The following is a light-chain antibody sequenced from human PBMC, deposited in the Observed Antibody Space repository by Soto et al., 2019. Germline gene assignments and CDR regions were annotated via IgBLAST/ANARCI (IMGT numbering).Light chain of an antibody. CDR1: LGIYNY. CDR3: SSYTLTTTL. CDR2: EVN. V-gene: IGLV2-14*01. Sequence: QSALTQPASVSGSPGQSITISCTGGLGIYNYVSWYQQHPGKVPKLLLYEVNNRPSGISDRFSGSKSGDTASLTISGLQAEDAADYYCSSYTLTTTLFGGGTKLTVL. J-gene: IGLJ2*01.